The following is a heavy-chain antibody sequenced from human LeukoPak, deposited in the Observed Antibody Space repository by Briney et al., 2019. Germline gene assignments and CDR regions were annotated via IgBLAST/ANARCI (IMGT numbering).Heavy chain of an antibody. CDR1: GFTFSSYG. Sequence: GRSLRLSCAASGFTFSSYGMHWVRQAPGKGLEWVAVISYDGSNKYYADSVKGRFTISRDNSKSTLYLQMNSLRAEDTAVYYCAKEYYDILTGYFIWGQGTMVTVSS. CDR3: AKEYYDILTGYFI. J-gene: IGHJ3*02. CDR2: ISYDGSNK. D-gene: IGHD3-9*01. V-gene: IGHV3-30*18.